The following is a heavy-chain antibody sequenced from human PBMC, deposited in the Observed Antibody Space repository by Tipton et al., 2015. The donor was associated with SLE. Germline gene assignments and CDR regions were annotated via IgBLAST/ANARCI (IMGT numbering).Heavy chain of an antibody. V-gene: IGHV4-59*12. D-gene: IGHD1-26*01. Sequence: TLSLTCTVYGGSFSGYYWSWIRQPPGKGLEWIGYIYYSGSTNYNPSLKSRVTISVDTSKNQFSLKLSSVTAADTAVYYCARSGSYGDFDYWGQGTLVTVSS. CDR1: GGSFSGYY. CDR3: ARSGSYGDFDY. CDR2: IYYSGST. J-gene: IGHJ4*02.